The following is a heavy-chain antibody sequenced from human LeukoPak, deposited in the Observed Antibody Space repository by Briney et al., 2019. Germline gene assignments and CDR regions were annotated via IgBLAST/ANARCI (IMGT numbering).Heavy chain of an antibody. CDR1: GGSISSDY. Sequence: PSETLSLTCTVSGGSISSDYWSWIRQPPGKGLEWIGYISYSGNTNYSPSLKSRVTISVDTSENQFSLKLSSVTAADTAVYFCARGFGSSGDFDYWGQGTLVTVSS. D-gene: IGHD3-22*01. J-gene: IGHJ4*02. CDR2: ISYSGNT. V-gene: IGHV4-59*01. CDR3: ARGFGSSGDFDY.